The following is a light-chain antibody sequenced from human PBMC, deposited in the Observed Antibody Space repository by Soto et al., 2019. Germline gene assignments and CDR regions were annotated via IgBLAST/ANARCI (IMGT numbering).Light chain of an antibody. CDR3: QQYDDLPYT. Sequence: DIQMTQSPSSLSASVGDRVTIACKGGEDIINYLSWFQQKPGKAPKLLIYDASKLEAGVPSRFSGSASGADFTFTISSLEAEDIATYFCQQYDDLPYTFGQGTKLEIK. CDR2: DAS. J-gene: IGKJ2*01. V-gene: IGKV1-33*01. CDR1: EDIINY.